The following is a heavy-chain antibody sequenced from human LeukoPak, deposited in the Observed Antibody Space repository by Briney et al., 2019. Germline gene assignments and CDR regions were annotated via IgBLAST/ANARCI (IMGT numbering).Heavy chain of an antibody. CDR2: MYHSGNT. D-gene: IGHD4-23*01. Sequence: PSETLSLTCTVSGVSISGFYWSWIRHPPGKGLEWIGFMYHSGNTNYNPYLKSRVTISLDTSRNQFSLKLTSVTAADTAVYYCARGARWNDYWGQGTLVTVSS. V-gene: IGHV4-59*01. CDR3: ARGARWNDY. CDR1: GVSISGFY. J-gene: IGHJ4*02.